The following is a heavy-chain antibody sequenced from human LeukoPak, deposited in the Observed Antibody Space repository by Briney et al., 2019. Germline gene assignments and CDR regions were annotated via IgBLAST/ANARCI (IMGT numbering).Heavy chain of an antibody. D-gene: IGHD1-26*01. Sequence: GGSLRLSCAASGFTFSSYSMNWVRQAPGKGLEWVSYISSSGSTIYYADAVKGRFTISRDKSKNTLYLQMNSLRAEDTAVYYCAKGDTTWELPHDYWGQGTLVTVSS. CDR1: GFTFSSYS. V-gene: IGHV3-48*01. CDR3: AKGDTTWELPHDY. CDR2: ISSSGSTI. J-gene: IGHJ4*02.